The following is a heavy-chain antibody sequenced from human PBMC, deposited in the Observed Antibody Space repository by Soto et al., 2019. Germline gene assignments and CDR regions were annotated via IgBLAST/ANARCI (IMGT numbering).Heavy chain of an antibody. CDR2: INHSRST. D-gene: IGHD2-8*02. J-gene: IGHJ4*02. V-gene: IGHV4-34*01. Sequence: QVQLQEWGAGLLKPSETLSLTCAVYGGSFSGYYWTWLRQPPGTGLEWIWEINHSRSTNYNPSIKSRVTISVDTSKNQFSLKLTSVTAADTAVYYCARDKITGLFDYWGQGTLVTVSS. CDR3: ARDKITGLFDY. CDR1: GGSFSGYY.